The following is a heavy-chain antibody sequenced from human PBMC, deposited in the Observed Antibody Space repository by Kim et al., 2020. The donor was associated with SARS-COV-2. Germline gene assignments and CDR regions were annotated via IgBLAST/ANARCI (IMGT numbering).Heavy chain of an antibody. D-gene: IGHD7-27*01. CDR3: AREGNSGLYYFDS. Sequence: ASVKVSCRASGYTFTSYDMHWVRQAPGQGLEWMGKINPRGGSTSYAQKFQGRVTMARDMSTNTVHMELSSLRSEDTAVYYCAREGNSGLYYFDSWGQGTLVIVSS. V-gene: IGHV1-46*01. CDR2: INPRGGST. CDR1: GYTFTSYD. J-gene: IGHJ4*02.